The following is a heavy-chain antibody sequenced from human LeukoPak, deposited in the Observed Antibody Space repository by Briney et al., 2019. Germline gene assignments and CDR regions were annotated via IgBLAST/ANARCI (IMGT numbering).Heavy chain of an antibody. V-gene: IGHV3-66*01. CDR2: IYSGGST. J-gene: IGHJ6*02. CDR3: ARNKALRGMDV. D-gene: IGHD5/OR15-5a*01. Sequence: GGSLRLSCAASGFTVSSNYMGWVRQAPGKGLEWVSVIYSGGSTYYADSVKGRFTISRDNSKNTLYLQMNSLRAEDTAVYYCARNKALRGMDVWGQGTTVTVSS. CDR1: GFTVSSNY.